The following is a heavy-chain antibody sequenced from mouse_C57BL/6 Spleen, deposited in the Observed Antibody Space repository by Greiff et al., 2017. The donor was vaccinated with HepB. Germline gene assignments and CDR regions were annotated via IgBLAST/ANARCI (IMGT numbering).Heavy chain of an antibody. D-gene: IGHD4-1*01. V-gene: IGHV1-85*01. Sequence: QVQLQQSGPELVKPGASVKLSCKASGYTFTSYDINWVKQRPGQGLEWIGGIYPRDGSTKYNEKFKGKATLTVDTSSSTAYMQLSSLTSEDSAVYYCAKGAALGVFAYWGQGTLVTVSA. CDR3: AKGAALGVFAY. CDR2: IYPRDGST. J-gene: IGHJ3*01. CDR1: GYTFTSYD.